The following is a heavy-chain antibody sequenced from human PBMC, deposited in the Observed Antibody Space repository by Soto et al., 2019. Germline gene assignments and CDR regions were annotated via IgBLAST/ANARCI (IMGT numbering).Heavy chain of an antibody. CDR3: ARDNNDFWSLYPLAFDD. J-gene: IGHJ4*02. V-gene: IGHV4-4*07. D-gene: IGHD3-3*01. CDR2: IYTSGHV. CDR1: GGSLSKYY. Sequence: PSETLSLTCSVSGGSLSKYYWSWIRQPAGKGLEWIGRIYTSGHVVSKVSLRSRLTMSVDMSNNHFSLKLTSMTAADTAVYYCARDNNDFWSLYPLAFDDWGQGALVTVSS.